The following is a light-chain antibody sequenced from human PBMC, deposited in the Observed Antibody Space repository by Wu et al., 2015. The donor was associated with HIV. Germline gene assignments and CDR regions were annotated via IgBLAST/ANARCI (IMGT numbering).Light chain of an antibody. J-gene: IGKJ2*04. V-gene: IGKV1-39*01. CDR3: QQSYSTPSWS. CDR2: AAS. Sequence: DIQMTQSPSSLSASVGDRVTITCRACQSISRHLNWYQHKPGKAPKLLIYAASSLQSGVPSRFSGSGSGTDFTLTISSLQPEDFATYYCQQSYSTPSWSFGQGTKLEIK. CDR1: QSISRH.